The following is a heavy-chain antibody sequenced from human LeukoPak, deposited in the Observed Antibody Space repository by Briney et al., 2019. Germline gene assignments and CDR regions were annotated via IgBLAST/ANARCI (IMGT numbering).Heavy chain of an antibody. D-gene: IGHD3-16*01. Sequence: SETLSLTCTVSGGSISSYYWSWIRQPPGKGLEWIGYIYYSGSTNYNPSLKSRVTISVDTSKNQFSLKLSSVTAADTAVYYCARAHMITSYYYYYMDVWGKGTTVTVSS. CDR3: ARAHMITSYYYYYMDV. CDR1: GGSISSYY. J-gene: IGHJ6*03. CDR2: IYYSGST. V-gene: IGHV4-59*01.